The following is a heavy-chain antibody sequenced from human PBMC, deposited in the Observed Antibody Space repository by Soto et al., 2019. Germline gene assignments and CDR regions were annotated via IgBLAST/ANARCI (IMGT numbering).Heavy chain of an antibody. V-gene: IGHV1-2*04. Sequence: GASVKVSCKASGYTFTGYYMHWVRQAPGQGLEWMGWINPNSGGTNYAQKFQGWVTMTRDTSISTAYMELSRLRSDDTAVYYCARGLLGSSLYGMAVWGQGTTVTVSS. CDR1: GYTFTGYY. D-gene: IGHD2-15*01. CDR2: INPNSGGT. CDR3: ARGLLGSSLYGMAV. J-gene: IGHJ6*02.